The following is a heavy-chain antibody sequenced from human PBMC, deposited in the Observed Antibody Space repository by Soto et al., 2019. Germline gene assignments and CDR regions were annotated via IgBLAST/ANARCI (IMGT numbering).Heavy chain of an antibody. CDR3: ARRARPDFYYLDV. J-gene: IGHJ6*03. D-gene: IGHD6-6*01. CDR1: GFTLSGYA. CDR2: ISSNGVGT. Sequence: EVQLAESGGGLAQPGGSLRLSCAASGFTLSGYAMDWVRQAPGKGLEYVSGISSNGVGTYYANSVQGRFTISRDNSKKKVYLQMGSLRPEGMAVYYCARRARPDFYYLDVWGKGTTVTVSS. V-gene: IGHV3-64*01.